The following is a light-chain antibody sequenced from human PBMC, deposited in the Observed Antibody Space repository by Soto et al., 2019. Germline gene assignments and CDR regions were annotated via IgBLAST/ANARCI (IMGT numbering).Light chain of an antibody. J-gene: IGKJ1*01. CDR3: HQYGSSPAT. Sequence: EIVLTQSPGTLSLSPGERATLSCRASQSVTSSFLAWYQQKPGQAPRLLIFGASSRATGISDRFRGSGSVTDFTLTISRLEPEDFAVYYCHQYGSSPATFGQGTKVDIK. CDR1: QSVTSSF. CDR2: GAS. V-gene: IGKV3-20*01.